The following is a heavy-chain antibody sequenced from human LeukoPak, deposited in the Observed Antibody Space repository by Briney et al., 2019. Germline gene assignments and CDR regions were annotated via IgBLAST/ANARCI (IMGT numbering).Heavy chain of an antibody. CDR3: ATKVVPAVLSSNNWFDP. CDR1: GGTFSSYA. D-gene: IGHD2-2*01. CDR2: IIPIFGTA. J-gene: IGHJ5*02. Sequence: GASVKVSCKASGGTFSSYAISWVRQAPGQGLEWMGGIIPIFGTANYAQKFQGRVTITADESTSTAYMELSSLRSEDTAVYYCATKVVPAVLSSNNWFDPWGQGTLVTVSS. V-gene: IGHV1-69*13.